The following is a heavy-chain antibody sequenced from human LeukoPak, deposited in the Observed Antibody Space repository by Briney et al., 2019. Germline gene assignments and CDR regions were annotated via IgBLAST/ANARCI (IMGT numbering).Heavy chain of an antibody. Sequence: SETLSLTCAVYGGSFSGYYWSWIRQPPGKGLEWIGEINHSGSTNYNPSLKSRVTISVDTSKNQFSLKLSSVTAADTAVYYCASTRYYDSSGYRDNWFDPWGQGTLVTVSS. D-gene: IGHD3-22*01. J-gene: IGHJ5*02. CDR3: ASTRYYDSSGYRDNWFDP. CDR2: INHSGST. V-gene: IGHV4-34*01. CDR1: GGSFSGYY.